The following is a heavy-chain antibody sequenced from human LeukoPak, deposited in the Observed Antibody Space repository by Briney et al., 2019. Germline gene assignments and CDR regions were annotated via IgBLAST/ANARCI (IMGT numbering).Heavy chain of an antibody. D-gene: IGHD2-2*01. J-gene: IGHJ3*02. CDR3: ARARGALGYCSSTSCSTLGAFDI. CDR2: ITHSGSG. Sequence: SGTLSLTCAVYGGSSSGYDWSWIRQPPGKGLEWIGEITHSGSGNYNPSLKSRVTISLDTSNNQFSLKLSSVTAADTAVYYCARARGALGYCSSTSCSTLGAFDIWGQGTMVTVSS. CDR1: GGSSSGYD. V-gene: IGHV4-34*01.